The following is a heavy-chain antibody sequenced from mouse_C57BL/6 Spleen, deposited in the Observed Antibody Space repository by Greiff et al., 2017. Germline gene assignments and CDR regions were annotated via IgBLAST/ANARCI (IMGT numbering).Heavy chain of an antibody. Sequence: EVQLQESGGGLVQPGGSMKLSCVASGFTFSNYWMNWVRQSPEKGLEWVAQIRLKSDNYATHYAESVKGRFTISRDDSKSSVYLQMNNLRAEDTGIYYCTEATVVPFDVWGTGTTVTVSS. D-gene: IGHD1-1*01. J-gene: IGHJ1*03. CDR1: GFTFSNYW. CDR2: IRLKSDNYAT. V-gene: IGHV6-3*01. CDR3: TEATVVPFDV.